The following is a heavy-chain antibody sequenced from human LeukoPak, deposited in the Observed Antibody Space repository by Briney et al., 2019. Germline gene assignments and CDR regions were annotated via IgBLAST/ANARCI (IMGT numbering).Heavy chain of an antibody. CDR2: IHYSGGT. V-gene: IGHV4-59*01. CDR3: ARVLKSGPYYYFDT. CDR1: GGSISNYY. J-gene: IGHJ5*02. D-gene: IGHD3-10*01. Sequence: SETLSLTCSVSGGSISNYYWSWIRQPPGKELEWIGYIHYSGGTNYRPSLKSRVTISVDTSKSQFSLKLNSVSAADTAVYYCARVLKSGPYYYFDTWGQGTLVTVSS.